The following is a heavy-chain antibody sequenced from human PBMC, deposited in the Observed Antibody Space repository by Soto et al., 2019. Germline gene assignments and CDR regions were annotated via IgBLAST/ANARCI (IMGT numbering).Heavy chain of an antibody. D-gene: IGHD5-12*01. Sequence: QVQLVQSGAEVKKPGASVKVSCRISGHTLTELSVHWVRQAPGKGLEWMGGFDPENGEIIHAQKLQGRVTMTEDTSADSAYMEVSSLTSEDTAVYYCVAGGTRWLRSHFDYWGQGTLVTVSS. CDR3: VAGGTRWLRSHFDY. CDR1: GHTLTELS. CDR2: FDPENGEI. V-gene: IGHV1-24*01. J-gene: IGHJ4*02.